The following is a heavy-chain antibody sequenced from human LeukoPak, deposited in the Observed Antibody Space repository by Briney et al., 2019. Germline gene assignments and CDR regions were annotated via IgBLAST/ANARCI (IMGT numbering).Heavy chain of an antibody. CDR2: INPNSGGT. CDR1: GYTFTDYY. Sequence: VASVKVSCKASGYTFTDYYIHWVRQAPGQGLEWMGRINPNSGGTNYAQKFQGRVTMTRDTSISTAYMELRRLRSDDTAVYYCARDFERPDYWGQGTLVTVSS. J-gene: IGHJ4*02. CDR3: ARDFERPDY. V-gene: IGHV1-2*06.